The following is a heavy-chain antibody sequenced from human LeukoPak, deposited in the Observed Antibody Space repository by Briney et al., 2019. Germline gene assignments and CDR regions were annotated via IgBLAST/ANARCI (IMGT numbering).Heavy chain of an antibody. CDR3: ARVSYYDSSGYLFDY. V-gene: IGHV3-74*01. J-gene: IGHJ4*02. Sequence: GGSLRLSCAASGFTFSSYWMHWVRQAPGKGLVWVSRLSSDGSITIYADSVKGRFTISRDNDKNTLYLQMNSLRAEDTAVYYCARVSYYDSSGYLFDYWGQGTLVTVSS. D-gene: IGHD3-22*01. CDR2: LSSDGSIT. CDR1: GFTFSSYW.